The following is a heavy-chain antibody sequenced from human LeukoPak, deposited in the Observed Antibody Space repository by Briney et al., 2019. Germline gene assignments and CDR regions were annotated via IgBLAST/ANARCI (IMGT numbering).Heavy chain of an antibody. V-gene: IGHV4-4*07. Sequence: SETLSLTCTVSGGSISSYYWSWIRQPAGKGLEWIGRIYTSGSTNYNPSLKSRVTISVDTSKNQFSLKLSSVTAADTAVYYCAKSSSGWYLSYYFDYWGQGTLVTVSS. CDR2: IYTSGST. CDR1: GGSISSYY. CDR3: AKSSSGWYLSYYFDY. J-gene: IGHJ4*02. D-gene: IGHD6-19*01.